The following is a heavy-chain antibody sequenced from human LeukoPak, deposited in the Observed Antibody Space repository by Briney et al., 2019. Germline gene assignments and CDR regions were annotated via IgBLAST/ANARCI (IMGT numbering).Heavy chain of an antibody. CDR1: GYTFTSYG. Sequence: ASVKVSCKASGYTFTSYGISWVRQAPGQGLEWMGWISAYNGNTSYAQKLQGRVTMTTDTSTSTAYMELRSLRSDDTAVYYCARVGPLGYCSSTSCYALRSFGYWGQGTLVTVSS. V-gene: IGHV1-18*01. CDR2: ISAYNGNT. D-gene: IGHD2-2*01. J-gene: IGHJ4*02. CDR3: ARVGPLGYCSSTSCYALRSFGY.